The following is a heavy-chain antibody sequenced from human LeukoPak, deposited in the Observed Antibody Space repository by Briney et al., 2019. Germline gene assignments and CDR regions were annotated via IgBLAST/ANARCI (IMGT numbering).Heavy chain of an antibody. CDR1: GYTFTGYY. Sequence: ASVKVSCKDSGYTFTGYYMHWVRQAPGQGLEWMGRINPNSGGTNYAQKFQGRVTMTRDTSISTAYMELSRLRSDDTAVYYCARGANDYGDYCFDYWGQGTLVTVSS. CDR2: INPNSGGT. J-gene: IGHJ4*02. D-gene: IGHD4-17*01. CDR3: ARGANDYGDYCFDY. V-gene: IGHV1-2*06.